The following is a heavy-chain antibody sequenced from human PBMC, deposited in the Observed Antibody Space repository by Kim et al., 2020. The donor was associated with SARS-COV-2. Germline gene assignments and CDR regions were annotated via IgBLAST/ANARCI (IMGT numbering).Heavy chain of an antibody. J-gene: IGHJ4*02. Sequence: GGSLRLSCSASGFIFSSNAMHWVRQAPGKGLEFVSAITGNGANTFYADSVRGRFTISRDNSRNTLFLQMNSLRLADTAVYYCVNERGYDYGYSYGPKWGQGTLVTFS. D-gene: IGHD5-12*01. V-gene: IGHV3-64D*06. CDR1: GFIFSSNA. CDR2: ITGNGANT. CDR3: VNERGYDYGYSYGPK.